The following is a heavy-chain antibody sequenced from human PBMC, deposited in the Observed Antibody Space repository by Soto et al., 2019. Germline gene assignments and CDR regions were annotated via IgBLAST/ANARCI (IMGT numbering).Heavy chain of an antibody. V-gene: IGHV4-61*08. CDR3: ARGGGYCGSTSCYTYYFDY. CDR2: IHYSGSV. J-gene: IGHJ4*02. D-gene: IGHD2-2*02. Sequence: SETLSLTCTVSGDSVSSGGNYWSWIRQPPGEGLEWIEYIHYSGSVNYNPSLKSRVTISVDTSKNQVSLRLNSVTAADTAFYYCARGGGYCGSTSCYTYYFDYWGQGPLVTVSS. CDR1: GDSVSSGGNY.